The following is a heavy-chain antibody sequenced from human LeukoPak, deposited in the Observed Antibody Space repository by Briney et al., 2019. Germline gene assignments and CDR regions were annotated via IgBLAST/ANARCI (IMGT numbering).Heavy chain of an antibody. J-gene: IGHJ4*02. Sequence: PGGSLRLSCAASGFTFSSYWMSWVRQAPGKGLEWVANIKQDGSEKYYVDSVKGRFTISRDNAKNPLYLQMNSLRAEDTAVYYCARDAYYYDSSGYYLPAGADYWGQGTLVTVSS. V-gene: IGHV3-7*01. CDR2: IKQDGSEK. D-gene: IGHD3-22*01. CDR3: ARDAYYYDSSGYYLPAGADY. CDR1: GFTFSSYW.